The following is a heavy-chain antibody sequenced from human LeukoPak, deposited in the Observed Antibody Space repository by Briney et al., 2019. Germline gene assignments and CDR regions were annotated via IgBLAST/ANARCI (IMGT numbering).Heavy chain of an antibody. CDR2: INPNSGGT. CDR1: GYTFTGYY. V-gene: IGHV1-2*04. D-gene: IGHD3-10*01. J-gene: IGHJ3*02. Sequence: ASVKVSCKASGYTFTGYYMHWVRQAPGQGLEWMGWINPNSGGTNYAQKFQGWVTMTRDTSISTAYMELSRLRSDDTAVYYCARDYYGSGTRGAFDIWGQGTIVTVSS. CDR3: ARDYYGSGTRGAFDI.